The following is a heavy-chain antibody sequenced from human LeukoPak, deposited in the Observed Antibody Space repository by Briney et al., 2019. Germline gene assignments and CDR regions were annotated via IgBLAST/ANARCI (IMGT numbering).Heavy chain of an antibody. CDR3: ARHPYGSGHNWFDA. CDR2: ISYSGST. D-gene: IGHD3-10*01. CDR1: GGSFSGYY. V-gene: IGHV4-59*08. Sequence: SETLSLTCAVYGGSFSGYYWSWIRQPPGKGLEWIGYISYSGSTNYNPSLKSRVTISVDTSKNQFSLKLSSVTAADTAVYYCARHPYGSGHNWFDAWGQGTLVTVSS. J-gene: IGHJ5*02.